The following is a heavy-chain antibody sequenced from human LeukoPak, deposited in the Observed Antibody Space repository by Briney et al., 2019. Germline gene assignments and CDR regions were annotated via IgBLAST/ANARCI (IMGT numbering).Heavy chain of an antibody. CDR2: IYSGGST. D-gene: IGHD3-9*01. CDR1: GIXVSSNF. Sequence: PGGSLRLSCAASGIXVSSNFISWVRQAPGKGLEWVSVIYSGGSTYYADSVKGRFTISRDNSKNTLYLQMNSLRVEDTAVYYCALGLVTDYWGQGTLVTVSS. V-gene: IGHV3-66*01. CDR3: ALGLVTDY. J-gene: IGHJ4*02.